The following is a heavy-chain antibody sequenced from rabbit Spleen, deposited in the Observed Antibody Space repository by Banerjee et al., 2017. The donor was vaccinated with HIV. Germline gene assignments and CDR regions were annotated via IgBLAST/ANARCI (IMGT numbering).Heavy chain of an antibody. J-gene: IGHJ6*01. Sequence: QSLEESGGGLVKPGASLTLTCKASGFSFNSGYDMCWVRQAPGKGLEWIACSHAGGSGSTYSATWAIGRFTISKTSSTTVTLQMTSLTAADTAIYFCARDTGSSFSSYGMDLWGPGTLVTVS. D-gene: IGHD8-1*01. CDR3: ARDTGSSFSSYGMDL. V-gene: IGHV1S40*01. CDR2: SHAGGSGST. CDR1: GFSFNSGYD.